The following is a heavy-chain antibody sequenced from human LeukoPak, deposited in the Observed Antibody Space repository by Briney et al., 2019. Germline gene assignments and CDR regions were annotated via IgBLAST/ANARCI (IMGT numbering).Heavy chain of an antibody. CDR3: AKDLSSGWAYYFDY. J-gene: IGHJ4*02. CDR2: IRYDGSNK. D-gene: IGHD6-19*01. V-gene: IGHV3-30*02. Sequence: PGGSLRLSCAASGFTFSSYGMHWVRQAPGKGLEWVAFIRYDGSNKYYADSVKGRFTISRDNSKNTLYLQMNSLRAEDTAVYYCAKDLSSGWAYYFDYWGQGTLVTVSS. CDR1: GFTFSSYG.